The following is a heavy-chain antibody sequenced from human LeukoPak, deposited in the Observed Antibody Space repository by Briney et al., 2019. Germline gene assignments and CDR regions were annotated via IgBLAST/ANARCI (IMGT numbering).Heavy chain of an antibody. V-gene: IGHV3-7*01. J-gene: IGHJ4*02. D-gene: IGHD2-15*01. Sequence: GGSLRLSCAASGFTFSTYWMSWVRQAPGKGLEWVADIKQDGSEKYYVDSVKGRFTISRDNAKNSLYLQMNSLRAEDTAVYYCAREVGTCSGGTCYFRFDYWGQGTLVTVSS. CDR3: AREVGTCSGGTCYFRFDY. CDR1: GFTFSTYW. CDR2: IKQDGSEK.